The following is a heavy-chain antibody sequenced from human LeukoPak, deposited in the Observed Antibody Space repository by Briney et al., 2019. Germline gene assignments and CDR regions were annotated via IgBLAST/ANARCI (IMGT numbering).Heavy chain of an antibody. CDR1: GFTFSDYS. D-gene: IGHD3-10*01. V-gene: IGHV3-21*06. CDR2: ISGSGSYI. J-gene: IGHJ4*02. Sequence: GGSLRLSCAASGFTFSDYSMNWVRQTPRKGLEWVSCISGSGSYIYYADSLRGRLTISRDNAKNSLILQVNSLRAEDTAVYYCVRERFHGSGAPKFDFWGQGTLVTVSS. CDR3: VRERFHGSGAPKFDF.